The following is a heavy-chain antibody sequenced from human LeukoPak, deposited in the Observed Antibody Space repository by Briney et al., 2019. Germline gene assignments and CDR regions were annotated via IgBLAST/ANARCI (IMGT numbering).Heavy chain of an antibody. CDR3: ARDVRGYSYGYHLPDY. J-gene: IGHJ4*02. CDR2: IIPIFGTA. V-gene: IGHV1-69*13. CDR1: GYTFTGYY. D-gene: IGHD5-18*01. Sequence: ASVKVSCKASGYTFTGYYMHWVRQAPGQGLEWMGGIIPIFGTANYAQKFQGRVTITADESTSTAYMELSSLRSEDTAVYYCARDVRGYSYGYHLPDYWGQGTLVTVSS.